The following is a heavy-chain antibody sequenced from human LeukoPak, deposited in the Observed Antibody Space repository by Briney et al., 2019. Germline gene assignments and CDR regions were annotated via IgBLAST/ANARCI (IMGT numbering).Heavy chain of an antibody. V-gene: IGHV4-34*01. CDR3: ARRPRGDIVVVPAATHFDY. J-gene: IGHJ4*02. CDR1: GGSFSGYY. Sequence: PSETLSLTCAVYGGSFSGYYWSWIRQPPGKGLEWIGEINHSGSTNYNPSLKSRVTISVDTSKNQFSLKLSSVTAADTAVYYCARRPRGDIVVVPAATHFDYWGQGTLVTVPS. D-gene: IGHD2-2*01. CDR2: INHSGST.